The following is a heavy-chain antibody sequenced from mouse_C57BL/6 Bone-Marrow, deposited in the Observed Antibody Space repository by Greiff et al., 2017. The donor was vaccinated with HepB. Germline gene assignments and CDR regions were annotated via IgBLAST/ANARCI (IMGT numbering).Heavy chain of an antibody. J-gene: IGHJ2*01. CDR2: ISSGGSYT. Sequence: EVKLVESGGDLVKPGGSLKLSCAASGFTFSSYGMSWVRQTPDKRLEWVATISSGGSYTYYPDSVKGRFTIARDKAKNTLYLQMSSLKSEDTAMYYCAREIDYDYDKDYFDYWGQGTTLTVSS. D-gene: IGHD2-4*01. V-gene: IGHV5-6*01. CDR1: GFTFSSYG. CDR3: AREIDYDYDKDYFDY.